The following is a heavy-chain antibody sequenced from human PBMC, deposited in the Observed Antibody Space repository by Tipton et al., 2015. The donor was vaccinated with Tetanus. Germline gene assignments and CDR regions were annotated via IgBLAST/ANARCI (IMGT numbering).Heavy chain of an antibody. J-gene: IGHJ4*01. CDR1: GFTFTSYT. CDR3: ARGGYVYRPQDDFDF. Sequence: QSGPEVKKPGASVTVSCKASGFTFTSYTISWVRQAPGQELEWVGRINPTNGSPEYAQKFEGRLTVTRDTSINTAYMHLSSLKSDDTAVYYCARGGYVYRPQDDFDFWGQGTLVTVSS. D-gene: IGHD5-18*01. V-gene: IGHV1-2*06. CDR2: INPTNGSP.